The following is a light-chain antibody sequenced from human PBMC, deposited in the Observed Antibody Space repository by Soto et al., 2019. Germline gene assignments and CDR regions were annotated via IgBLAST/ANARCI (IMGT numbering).Light chain of an antibody. V-gene: IGLV1-40*01. Sequence: QLVLTQPPSVSGAPGQRVTISCTGSSSNIGAGYDVHWYQQLPGTAPKLLIYGNSNRPSGVPDRFSGSKSGTSASLAITGLQAEDEADYYCQSYDSSLRGVVFGGWTKLTVL. CDR3: QSYDSSLRGVV. J-gene: IGLJ2*01. CDR1: SSNIGAGYD. CDR2: GNS.